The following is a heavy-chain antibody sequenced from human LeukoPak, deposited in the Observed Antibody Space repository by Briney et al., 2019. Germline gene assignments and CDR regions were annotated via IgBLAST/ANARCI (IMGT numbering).Heavy chain of an antibody. CDR3: ARATFWSGYQRDSWYMDV. D-gene: IGHD3-3*01. J-gene: IGHJ6*03. Sequence: PGGSLRLSCAASGFTFSSYWMSWVRQAPGKGLEWVANIKQDGSEKYYVDSVKGRFTISRDNAKNSLYLQMNSLRAEDTAVYYCARATFWSGYQRDSWYMDVWGKGTTVTVSS. CDR2: IKQDGSEK. CDR1: GFTFSSYW. V-gene: IGHV3-7*01.